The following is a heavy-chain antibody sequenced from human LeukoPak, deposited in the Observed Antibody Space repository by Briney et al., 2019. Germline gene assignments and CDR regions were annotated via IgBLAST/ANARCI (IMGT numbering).Heavy chain of an antibody. CDR3: ARDLRYNGMDV. CDR2: IYYSGST. V-gene: IGHV4-59*01. J-gene: IGHJ6*02. CDR1: GGSISSYY. Sequence: SETLSLTCTVSGGSISSYYWSWIRQPPGKGLEWIGYIYYSGSTNGNPSLKSRVTISVDTSKNQFSLKLSSVTAADTAVYYCARDLRYNGMDVWGQGTTVTVSS.